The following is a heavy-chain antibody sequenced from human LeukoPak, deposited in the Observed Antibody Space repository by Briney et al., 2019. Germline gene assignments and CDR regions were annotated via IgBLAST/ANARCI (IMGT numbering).Heavy chain of an antibody. D-gene: IGHD4-23*01. J-gene: IGHJ4*02. Sequence: PGGSLRLSCAASGFTVGTTYMSWVRRPPGKGLEWIGEINHSGSTNYNPSLKSRVTISVDTSKNQFSLKLSSVTAADTAVYYCARGPNYGGNSKDFDYWGQGTLVTVSS. CDR2: INHSGST. CDR1: GFTVGTTY. CDR3: ARGPNYGGNSKDFDY. V-gene: IGHV4-34*01.